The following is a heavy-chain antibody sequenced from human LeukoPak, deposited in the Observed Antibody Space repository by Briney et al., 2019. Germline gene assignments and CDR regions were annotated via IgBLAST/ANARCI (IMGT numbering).Heavy chain of an antibody. D-gene: IGHD1-26*01. CDR1: GFTFSSYG. J-gene: IGHJ3*02. CDR3: ARVEHSGTYYAFDI. CDR2: IWYDGSNK. Sequence: PGGSLRLSCAASGFTFSSYGMHWVRQAPGKGLEWVAVIWYDGSNKDYADSVKGRFTISRDNSKNTLYLQMNSLRAEDTAVYYRARVEHSGTYYAFDIWGQGTMVTVSS. V-gene: IGHV3-33*01.